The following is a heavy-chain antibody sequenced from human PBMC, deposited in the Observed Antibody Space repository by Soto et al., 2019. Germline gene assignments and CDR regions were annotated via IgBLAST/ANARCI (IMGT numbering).Heavy chain of an antibody. V-gene: IGHV4-34*01. D-gene: IGHD4-17*01. J-gene: IGHJ4*02. CDR1: GGSVSGYY. Sequence: QVQLQQWGAGLLKPSETLSLTCAVYGGSVSGYYWSWIRQPPGKGLEWIGEINHSGNLNYSPSLKSRVTMSVDTSKNQLSLKLNSVTAADTAVYYCARGEVTTGVYWGQETLVTVSS. CDR2: INHSGNL. CDR3: ARGEVTTGVY.